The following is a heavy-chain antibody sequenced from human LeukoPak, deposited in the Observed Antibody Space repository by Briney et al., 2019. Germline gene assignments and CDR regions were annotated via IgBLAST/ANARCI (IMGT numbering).Heavy chain of an antibody. CDR2: INHSGST. CDR3: TRVSEGAPGGRLFDY. Sequence: PSETLSLTCAVYGGSFSGYYWSWLRQPPGKGLEWIGEINHSGSTNYNPSLKSRVTISVDTSKNQFSLRLNPVTAADTAVYYCTRVSEGAPGGRLFDYWGQGTLVTVSS. CDR1: GGSFSGYY. D-gene: IGHD1-26*01. J-gene: IGHJ4*02. V-gene: IGHV4-34*01.